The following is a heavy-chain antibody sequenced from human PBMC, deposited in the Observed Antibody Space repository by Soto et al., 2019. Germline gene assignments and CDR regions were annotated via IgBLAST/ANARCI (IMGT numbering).Heavy chain of an antibody. CDR1: GGSFSGYY. J-gene: IGHJ4*02. V-gene: IGHV4-34*01. CDR2: INQSGST. Sequence: SETLSLTCAVYGGSFSGYYWSWISQPPGKGLEWIGEINQSGSTNYNPSLKSRVTISVDTSKNQFSLKLSSVTAADTAVYYCARTYSSSWSPFDYWGQGTLVTVSS. D-gene: IGHD6-13*01. CDR3: ARTYSSSWSPFDY.